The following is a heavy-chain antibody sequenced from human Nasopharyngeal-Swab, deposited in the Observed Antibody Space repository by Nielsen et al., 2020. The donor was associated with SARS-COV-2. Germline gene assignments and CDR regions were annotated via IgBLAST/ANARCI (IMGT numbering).Heavy chain of an antibody. V-gene: IGHV1-18*01. Sequence: ASVKVSCKASGYTFTSYGISWVRQAPGQGLEWMGWISAYNGNTNYAQKLQGRVTMTTDTSTSTAYMELRSLRSDDTAVYYCARVGTLVMEYQLLIESDYWGQGTLVTVSS. CDR3: ARVGTLVMEYQLLIESDY. D-gene: IGHD2-2*01. CDR2: ISAYNGNT. J-gene: IGHJ4*02. CDR1: GYTFTSYG.